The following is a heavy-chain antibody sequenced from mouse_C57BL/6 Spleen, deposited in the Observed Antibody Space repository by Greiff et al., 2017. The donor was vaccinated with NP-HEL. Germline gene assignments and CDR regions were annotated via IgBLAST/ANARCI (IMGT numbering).Heavy chain of an antibody. CDR2: ISDGGSYT. D-gene: IGHD2-5*01. Sequence: EVHLVESGGGLVKPGGSLKLSCAASGFTFSSYAMSWVRQTPEKRLEWVATISDGGSYTSYPDNVKGRFTISRDNAKNNLYLQMSHLKSEDTAMYYCARGGVTTGFAYWGQGTLVTVSA. V-gene: IGHV5-4*01. CDR3: ARGGVTTGFAY. J-gene: IGHJ3*01. CDR1: GFTFSSYA.